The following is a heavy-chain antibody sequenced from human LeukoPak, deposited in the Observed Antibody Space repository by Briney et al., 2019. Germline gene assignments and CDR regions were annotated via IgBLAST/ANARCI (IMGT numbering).Heavy chain of an antibody. Sequence: GGSLRLSCAASGFTFSDYYMSWIRQAPGKGLEWVSCISSSGSTIYYADSVRGRFTISRDNAKNSLYLQMNSLRAEDTAVYYCAGDSPYGDYVDYWGQGTLVTVSS. V-gene: IGHV3-11*01. CDR2: ISSSGSTI. J-gene: IGHJ4*02. D-gene: IGHD4-17*01. CDR1: GFTFSDYY. CDR3: AGDSPYGDYVDY.